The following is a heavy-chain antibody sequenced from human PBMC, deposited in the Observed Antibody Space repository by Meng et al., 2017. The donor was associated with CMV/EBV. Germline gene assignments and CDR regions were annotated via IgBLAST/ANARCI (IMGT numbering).Heavy chain of an antibody. D-gene: IGHD5-18*01. J-gene: IGHJ4*02. CDR3: AKRKGGYSYGDFDY. CDR1: GFTFSSYG. V-gene: IGHV3-30*02. Sequence: GESLKISCAASGFTFSSYGVHWVRQAPGKGLEWVAFIRYDGSNKYYADSVKGRFTISRDNSKNTLYLQMNSLRAEDTAVYYCAKRKGGYSYGDFDYWGQGTLVTVSS. CDR2: IRYDGSNK.